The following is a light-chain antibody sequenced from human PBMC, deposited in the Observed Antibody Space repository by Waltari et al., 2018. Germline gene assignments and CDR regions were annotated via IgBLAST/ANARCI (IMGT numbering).Light chain of an antibody. CDR2: EAS. Sequence: EIVLTQSPATLSLSPGERATLSCRASQSVSRYLAWYQQKPGQAPRLLIYEASNRATGIPSRFSGSGSGTDFTLTISSLEPEDFAVYYCQRRGHWPPGATFGPGTRVDIK. J-gene: IGKJ3*01. CDR1: QSVSRY. CDR3: QRRGHWPPGAT. V-gene: IGKV3-11*01.